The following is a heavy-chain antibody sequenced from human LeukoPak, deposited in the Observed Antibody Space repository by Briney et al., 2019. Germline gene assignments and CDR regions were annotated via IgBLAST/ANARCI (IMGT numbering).Heavy chain of an antibody. Sequence: ASVTVSCKASGYTFTSYYMHWVRQAPGQGLEWMGIINPSGGSTSYAQKFQGRVTMTRDMSTSTVYMELSSLRSEDTAVYYCARENSGYGDYDEFGYWGQGTLVTVSS. CDR2: INPSGGST. CDR3: ARENSGYGDYDEFGY. V-gene: IGHV1-46*01. D-gene: IGHD4-17*01. CDR1: GYTFTSYY. J-gene: IGHJ4*02.